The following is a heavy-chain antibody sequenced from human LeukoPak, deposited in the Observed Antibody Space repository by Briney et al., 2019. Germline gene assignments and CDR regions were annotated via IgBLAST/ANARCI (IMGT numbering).Heavy chain of an antibody. V-gene: IGHV3-7*01. CDR2: IKQDGSEK. D-gene: IGHD5-18*01. CDR3: ARGRNVDTSMVNDY. J-gene: IGHJ4*02. CDR1: GFTFSSYW. Sequence: GGSLRLSCAASGFTFSSYWMSWVRQAPGKGLEWVANIKQDGSEKYYADSVKGRFTISRDNSKNTVYVQMNSLRAEDTAVYFCARGRNVDTSMVNDYWGQGTLVTVSS.